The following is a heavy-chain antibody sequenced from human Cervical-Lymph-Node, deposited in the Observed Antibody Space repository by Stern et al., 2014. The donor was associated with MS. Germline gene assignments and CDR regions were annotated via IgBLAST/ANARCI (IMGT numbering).Heavy chain of an antibody. CDR3: ARDSVVEDLDS. Sequence: QLVKSGAEMKKPGASVRVSCKTSGYTFTGYYVHWVRQAPGQGLEWMGRINPKNGVTNSVQKFQGRVTMTRDTSINTAYMELNDLTPDDTAVYFCARDSVVEDLDSWGQGTLVVVSS. V-gene: IGHV1-2*06. CDR1: GYTFTGYY. CDR2: INPKNGVT. D-gene: IGHD2-15*01. J-gene: IGHJ1*01.